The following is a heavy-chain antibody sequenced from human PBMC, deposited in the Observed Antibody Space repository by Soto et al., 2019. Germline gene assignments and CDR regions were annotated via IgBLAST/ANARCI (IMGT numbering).Heavy chain of an antibody. Sequence: QVQLVQSGAEVKKPGSSVKVSCKASGGTFSSYAISWVRQAPGQGLEWMGGIIPIFGTTNYAQKFQGRVTITADESTSTAYMELSSLRSEDTAVDYCAGVVTVVKSFHYWYFDLWGRGTLVTVSS. CDR1: GGTFSSYA. CDR3: AGVVTVVKSFHYWYFDL. CDR2: IIPIFGTT. D-gene: IGHD2-21*02. V-gene: IGHV1-69*12. J-gene: IGHJ2*01.